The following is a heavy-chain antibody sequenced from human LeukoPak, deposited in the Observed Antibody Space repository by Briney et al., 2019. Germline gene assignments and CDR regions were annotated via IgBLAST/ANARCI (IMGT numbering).Heavy chain of an antibody. CDR2: INPSGGSA. V-gene: IGHV1-46*01. CDR1: GYTFTSYY. D-gene: IGHD6-13*01. Sequence: GASVKVSCKASGYTFTSYYMHWVRQAPGQGLEWMGIINPSGGSASYAQRFQGRVTMTRDTSTSTVYMELSSLRSEDTAVYYCARVLAAAASFDYWGQGTLVTVSS. CDR3: ARVLAAAASFDY. J-gene: IGHJ4*02.